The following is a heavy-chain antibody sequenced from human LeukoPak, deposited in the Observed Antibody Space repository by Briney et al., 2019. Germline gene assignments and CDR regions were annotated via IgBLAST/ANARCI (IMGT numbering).Heavy chain of an antibody. CDR3: AKDPPLGRIYDILTGYYTEFDY. CDR1: GFTFSSYA. D-gene: IGHD3-9*01. CDR2: ISGSGGST. Sequence: GGSLRLSCAASGFTFSSYAMSWVRQAPGKGLEWVSAISGSGGSTYYADSVKGRFTISRDNSKNTLYLQMNSLRAEDTAVYYCAKDPPLGRIYDILTGYYTEFDYWGQGTLVTVSS. J-gene: IGHJ4*02. V-gene: IGHV3-23*01.